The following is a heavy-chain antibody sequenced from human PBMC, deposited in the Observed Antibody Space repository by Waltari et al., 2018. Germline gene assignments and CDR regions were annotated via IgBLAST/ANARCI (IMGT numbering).Heavy chain of an antibody. Sequence: QLQLQESGPGLVKPSETLSLTCTVSGGSISSSSYYWGWIRQPPGKGLEWIGSIYYSGSPDYNPSLKSRVTISVDTSKNQFSLKLSSVTAADTAVYYCARYGLRGGYEGDMDVWGKGTTVTISS. D-gene: IGHD5-18*01. J-gene: IGHJ6*03. V-gene: IGHV4-39*07. CDR3: ARYGLRGGYEGDMDV. CDR2: IYYSGSP. CDR1: GGSISSSSYY.